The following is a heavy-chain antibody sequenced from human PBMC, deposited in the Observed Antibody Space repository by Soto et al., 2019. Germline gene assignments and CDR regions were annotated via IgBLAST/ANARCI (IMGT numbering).Heavy chain of an antibody. J-gene: IGHJ6*02. CDR3: ARSWGYSSSRRTYYYGMDV. Sequence: ASVKVSCKASGYTFTGYYMHWVRQAPGQGLEWMGWINPNSGGTNYAQKFQGWVTMTGDTSISTAYMELSRLRSDDTAVYYCARSWGYSSSRRTYYYGMDVWGQGTTVTVSS. D-gene: IGHD6-13*01. V-gene: IGHV1-2*04. CDR2: INPNSGGT. CDR1: GYTFTGYY.